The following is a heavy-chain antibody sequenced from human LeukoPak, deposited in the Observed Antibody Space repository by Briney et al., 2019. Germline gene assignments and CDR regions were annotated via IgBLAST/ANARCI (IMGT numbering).Heavy chain of an antibody. CDR2: ISWDSGNK. Sequence: GGSLRLSCAASGFTFDDYAMHWVRQAPGKGLEWVSGISWDSGNKGYGDSVKGRFSISRDNAKNSLYLQMNSLRAEDTAVYYCARGQIYYDGSGFDYWGQGTLVTVSS. CDR3: ARGQIYYDGSGFDY. CDR1: GFTFDDYA. V-gene: IGHV3-9*01. D-gene: IGHD3-22*01. J-gene: IGHJ4*02.